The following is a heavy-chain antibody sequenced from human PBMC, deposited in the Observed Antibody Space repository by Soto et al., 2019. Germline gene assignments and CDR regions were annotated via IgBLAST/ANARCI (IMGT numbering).Heavy chain of an antibody. Sequence: AASVKVSCKASGYTFTGYYVHWVRQAPGQGLEWMGWVNPKRGGTNYAQKFQGRVTMTSDTSISTAYMELSRLRSDDTAVYYCARDLYPGVVGTTTSGNFDYWGQGTLVTVSS. CDR2: VNPKRGGT. V-gene: IGHV1-2*02. CDR1: GYTFTGYY. D-gene: IGHD1-26*01. CDR3: ARDLYPGVVGTTTSGNFDY. J-gene: IGHJ4*01.